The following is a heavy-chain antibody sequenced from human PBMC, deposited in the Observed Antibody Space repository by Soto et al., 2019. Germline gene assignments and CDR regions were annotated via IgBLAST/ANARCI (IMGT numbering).Heavy chain of an antibody. CDR3: ARLEGLATISYYFDF. D-gene: IGHD3-9*01. J-gene: IGHJ4*02. V-gene: IGHV4-39*01. Sequence: SETLSLTCTVSGGSIISSSYYWGWIRQPPGKGLEWIGSIYYRGSTYYNPSLKTRVTISLDESKSQSSLKLNSVTAADSAVYFCARLEGLATISYYFDFWGPGALVTVSS. CDR1: GGSIISSSYY. CDR2: IYYRGST.